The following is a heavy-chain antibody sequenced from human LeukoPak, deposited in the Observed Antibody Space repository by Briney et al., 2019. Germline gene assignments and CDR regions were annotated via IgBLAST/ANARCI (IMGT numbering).Heavy chain of an antibody. V-gene: IGHV1-2*02. CDR1: GYTFTGYY. CDR2: INPNSGGT. D-gene: IGHD1-26*01. J-gene: IGHJ6*02. Sequence: ASVKVSCKASGYTFTGYYMHWVRQAPGQGLEWMGWINPNSGGTNYAQKFQGRVTMTRDTSISTAYMELSRLRSDDTAVYYCARDPGIVGATSLVDVWGQGTTVTVSS. CDR3: ARDPGIVGATSLVDV.